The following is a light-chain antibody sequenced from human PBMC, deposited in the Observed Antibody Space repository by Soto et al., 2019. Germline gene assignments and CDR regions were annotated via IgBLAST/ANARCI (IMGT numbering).Light chain of an antibody. V-gene: IGKV1-27*01. J-gene: IGKJ4*01. CDR3: QKYNSAPLT. Sequence: DVQMTQSPSSLSAFVGDRVTITCRARQGIAPYLSWFQQKPGKVPKLLIYATSTLQSGFPSRFSGSGSGTDFTLTINSLQPEDVGTYYCQKYNSAPLTFGGGTKVEIK. CDR1: QGIAPY. CDR2: ATS.